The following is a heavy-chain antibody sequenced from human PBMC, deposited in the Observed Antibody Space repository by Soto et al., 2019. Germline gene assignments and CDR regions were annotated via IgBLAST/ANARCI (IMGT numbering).Heavy chain of an antibody. CDR1: GGSFSGYY. CDR2: INHSGST. V-gene: IGHV4-34*01. J-gene: IGHJ6*03. Sequence: PSETLSLTCAVYGGSFSGYYWSWIRQPPGKGLEWIGEINHSGSTNYNPSLKSRVTISVDTSKNQFSLKLSSVTAADTAVYYCARGWADILTGYYYYYYYMDVWGKGTTVT. CDR3: ARGWADILTGYYYYYYYMDV. D-gene: IGHD3-9*01.